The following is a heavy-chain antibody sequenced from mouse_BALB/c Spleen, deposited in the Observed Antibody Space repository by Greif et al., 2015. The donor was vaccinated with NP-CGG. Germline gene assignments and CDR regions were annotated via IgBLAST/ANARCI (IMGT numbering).Heavy chain of an antibody. D-gene: IGHD1-1*01. V-gene: IGHV1-4*01. CDR2: INPSSGYT. CDR1: GYTFTSYT. Sequence: QVQLQQSGAELARPGASVKMSCKASGYTFTSYTMHWVKQRPGQGLEWIGYINPSSGYTNCNQKFKDKATLTADKSSSTAYMQLSSLTSEDSAVYYCARYYGSSYAMDYWGQGTSVTVSS. J-gene: IGHJ4*01. CDR3: ARYYGSSYAMDY.